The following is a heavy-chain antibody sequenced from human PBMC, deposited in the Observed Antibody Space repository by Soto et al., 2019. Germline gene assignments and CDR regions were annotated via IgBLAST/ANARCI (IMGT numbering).Heavy chain of an antibody. V-gene: IGHV1-18*01. D-gene: IGHD2-8*01. Sequence: GASVKVSCKASGYTFTSYGISWVRQAPGQGLEWMGWISAYNGNTNYAQKLQGRVTMTTDTSTSTAYMELRSLRSDDTAVYYCARAVYCTNGVCYMVENYYYYGMDVWGQGTTVTVSS. CDR2: ISAYNGNT. CDR1: GYTFTSYG. J-gene: IGHJ6*02. CDR3: ARAVYCTNGVCYMVENYYYYGMDV.